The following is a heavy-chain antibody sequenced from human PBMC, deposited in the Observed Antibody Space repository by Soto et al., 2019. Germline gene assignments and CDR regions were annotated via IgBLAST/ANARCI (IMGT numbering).Heavy chain of an antibody. J-gene: IGHJ4*02. CDR1: EFTFISYG. CDR2: ISYVGSKK. V-gene: IGHV3-30*18. D-gene: IGHD3-22*01. Sequence: GGSLRLSCAASEFTFISYGIHWVLQAPGKGLEWVAVISYVGSKKNYLDYVKGRFTISRDNSKNTMYLEMNSLRAEDTAVYYCAKDTFYHDSSGYYVFDYWGQGT. CDR3: AKDTFYHDSSGYYVFDY.